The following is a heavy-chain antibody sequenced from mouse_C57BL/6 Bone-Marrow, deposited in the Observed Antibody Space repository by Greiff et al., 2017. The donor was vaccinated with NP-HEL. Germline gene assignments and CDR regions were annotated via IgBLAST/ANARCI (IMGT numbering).Heavy chain of an antibody. CDR1: GYSITSGYY. CDR2: ISYDGSN. V-gene: IGHV3-6*01. D-gene: IGHD2-4*01. J-gene: IGHJ2*01. Sequence: EVKLQESGPGLVKPSQSLSLTCSVTGYSITSGYYWNWIRQFPGNKLEWMGYISYDGSNNYNPSLKNRISITRDTSKNQFFLKLNSVTTEDTATYYGAREGGDYDDQDYVDYGGQGTTLTVSA. CDR3: AREGGDYDDQDYVDY.